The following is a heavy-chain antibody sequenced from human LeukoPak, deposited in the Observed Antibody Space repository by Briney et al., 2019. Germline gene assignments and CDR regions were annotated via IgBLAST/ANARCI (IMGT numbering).Heavy chain of an antibody. D-gene: IGHD5-12*01. CDR2: IYYSGST. CDR1: GASISSTNYY. J-gene: IGHJ4*02. V-gene: IGHV4-61*05. Sequence: SETLSLTCTVSGASISSTNYYWGWIRQPPGKGLEWIGYIYYSGSTNYNPSLKSRVTISVDTSKNQFSLKLSSVTAADTAVYYCARHREWLRLRYYFDYWGQGTLVTVSS. CDR3: ARHREWLRLRYYFDY.